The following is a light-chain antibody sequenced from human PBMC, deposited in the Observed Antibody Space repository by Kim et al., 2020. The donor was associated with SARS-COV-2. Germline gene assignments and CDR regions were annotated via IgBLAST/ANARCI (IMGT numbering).Light chain of an antibody. V-gene: IGLV3-19*01. J-gene: IGLJ2*01. Sequence: SSELTQDPAVSVALGQTVRITCQGDSLRSYYASWYQQKPGQAPVLVIYGKNNRPSGIPDRFSGSTSGTTASLTITGAQAEDEADYDCNCRDSSGNHVVFGGGTKLSVL. CDR1: SLRSYY. CDR3: NCRDSSGNHVV. CDR2: GKN.